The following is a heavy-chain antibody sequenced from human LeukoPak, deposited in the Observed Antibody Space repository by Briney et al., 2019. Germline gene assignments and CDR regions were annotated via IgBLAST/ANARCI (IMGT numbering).Heavy chain of an antibody. V-gene: IGHV4-34*01. CDR1: GGSFSGYY. Sequence: SETLSLTCAVYGGSFSGYYWSWIRQPPGKGLEWIGEINHSGSTNYNPSLKSRVTISVDTSKNQFSLKLSSVTAADTAVYYCASLARGGNWFDPWGQGTLVTVSS. J-gene: IGHJ5*02. D-gene: IGHD6-6*01. CDR2: INHSGST. CDR3: ASLARGGNWFDP.